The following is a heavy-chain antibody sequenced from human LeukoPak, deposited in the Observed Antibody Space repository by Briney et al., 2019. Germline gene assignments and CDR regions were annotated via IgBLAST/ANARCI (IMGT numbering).Heavy chain of an antibody. CDR1: GGTFSSYA. D-gene: IGHD3-22*01. CDR2: IIPILGIA. J-gene: IGHJ4*02. V-gene: IGHV1-69*04. CDR3: AGEKERITMIVVVTPPDY. Sequence: SVKVSCKASGGTFSSYAISWVRQAPGQGLEWMGRIIPILGIANYAQKFQGRVTITADKSTSTAYMELSSLRSEDTAVYYCAGEKERITMIVVVTPPDYWGQGTLVTVSS.